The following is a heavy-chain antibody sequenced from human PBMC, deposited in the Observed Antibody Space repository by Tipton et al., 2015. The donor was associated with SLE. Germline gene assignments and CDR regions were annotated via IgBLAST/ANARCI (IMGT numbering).Heavy chain of an antibody. Sequence: TLSLTCGVYGGSFSNYFWTWIRQPPGRGLEWIGEINHSGSTNYNPSLKSRVTISVDTSKNQFSLKLRSVTAADTAVFYCAGGGNDAFDIWGQGTMVTVSS. V-gene: IGHV4-34*01. D-gene: IGHD4-23*01. CDR2: INHSGST. J-gene: IGHJ3*02. CDR3: AGGGNDAFDI. CDR1: GGSFSNYF.